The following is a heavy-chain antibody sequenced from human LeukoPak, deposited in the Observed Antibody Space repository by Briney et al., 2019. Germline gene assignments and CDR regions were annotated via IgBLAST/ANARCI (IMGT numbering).Heavy chain of an antibody. D-gene: IGHD6-19*01. V-gene: IGHV3-33*08. CDR2: IWYDGSNK. CDR1: GFTFSSYA. CDR3: ASEGAVAGFDY. J-gene: IGHJ4*02. Sequence: PGGSLRLSCAASGFTFSSYAMHWVRQAPGKGLEWVAVIWYDGSNKYYADSVKGRFTISRDNSKNTLYLQMNSLRAEDTAVYYCASEGAVAGFDYWGQGTLVTVSS.